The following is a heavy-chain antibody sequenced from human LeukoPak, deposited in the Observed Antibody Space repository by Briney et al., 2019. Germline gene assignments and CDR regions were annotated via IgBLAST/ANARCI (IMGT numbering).Heavy chain of an antibody. V-gene: IGHV3-11*01. J-gene: IGHJ4*02. CDR2: ISSSGSTI. CDR3: AKRSPYGDSASAYFDY. CDR1: GFTFSDYY. Sequence: GGSLRLSCAASGFTFSDYYMSWIRQAPGKGLEWVSYISSSGSTIYYADSVKGRFTISRDNSKNTLYLQMSSLRSEDTAVYYCAKRSPYGDSASAYFDYWGPGTLVTVSS. D-gene: IGHD4-17*01.